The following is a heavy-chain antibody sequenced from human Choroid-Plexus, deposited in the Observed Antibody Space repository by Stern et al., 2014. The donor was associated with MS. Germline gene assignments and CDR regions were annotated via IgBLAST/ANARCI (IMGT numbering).Heavy chain of an antibody. Sequence: KLVQSGGGVVQPGRPLRLSCAASGFSFSSFGMHWVRQAPGKGLEWVALIPYDGSKDYADSVKGRFAISRDNSKNTLYLQMNSLRAEDTAVYYCAKDRQYLTFFFDFWGQGSLVTVSS. CDR3: AKDRQYLTFFFDF. CDR1: GFSFSSFG. CDR2: IPYDGSK. D-gene: IGHD2/OR15-2a*01. J-gene: IGHJ4*02. V-gene: IGHV3-30*18.